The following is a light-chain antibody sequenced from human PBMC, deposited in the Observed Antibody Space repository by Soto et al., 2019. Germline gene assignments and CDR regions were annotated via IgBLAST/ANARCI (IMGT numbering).Light chain of an antibody. CDR3: AEWDDSLTGYV. V-gene: IGLV1-44*01. CDR1: SSNIGSNT. Sequence: QSVLTQPPSASGTPGQRVTISCSGSSSNIGSNTVNWYQQLPGAAPKLLIYSYNQRPSGVPDRFSGSKSGTSASLAISGHQSEYEADYYCAEWDDSLTGYVFGTGTKLTVL. J-gene: IGLJ1*01. CDR2: SYN.